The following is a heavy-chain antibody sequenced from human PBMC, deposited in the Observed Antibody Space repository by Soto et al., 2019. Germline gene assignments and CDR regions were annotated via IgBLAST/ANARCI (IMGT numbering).Heavy chain of an antibody. CDR3: AKDPSPYTSGSYGIDF. D-gene: IGHD6-19*01. Sequence: PGGSLRLSCAASGFMCSAYAMLWVRQAPGQGLEWVAAISYDGTNKYYADSIKGRFTISRDNSANTLFLQVNSLRREDTAMYYCAKDPSPYTSGSYGIDFWGQGTLVTVSS. CDR2: ISYDGTNK. CDR1: GFMCSAYA. J-gene: IGHJ4*01. V-gene: IGHV3-30*01.